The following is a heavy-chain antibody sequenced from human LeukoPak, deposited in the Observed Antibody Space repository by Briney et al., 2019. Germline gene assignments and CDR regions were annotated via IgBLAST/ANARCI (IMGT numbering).Heavy chain of an antibody. V-gene: IGHV4-34*01. Sequence: SETLSLTCAVYGGSFSGYYWSWIRQPPGKGLEWIGEINHSGSTNYNPSLKSRVTISVDTSKNQFSLKLSSVTAADTAVYYCARAKRGLAYILTGNYPLDYWGQGTLSPSPQ. CDR2: INHSGST. CDR1: GGSFSGYY. J-gene: IGHJ4*02. CDR3: ARAKRGLAYILTGNYPLDY. D-gene: IGHD3-9*01.